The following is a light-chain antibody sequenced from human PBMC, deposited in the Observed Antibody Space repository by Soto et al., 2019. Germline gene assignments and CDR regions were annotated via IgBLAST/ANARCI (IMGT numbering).Light chain of an antibody. CDR3: QQYGSSPET. J-gene: IGKJ1*01. V-gene: IGKV3-20*01. CDR2: GAS. Sequence: EIVLTQSPGTLSLSPGERATLSCRASQSVSSSYLAWYQQKPGQAPRLLIYGASSRATGIPDRFSGSGSGTDVTLTISRLEPEDFAVYYCQQYGSSPETFGQGTKV. CDR1: QSVSSSY.